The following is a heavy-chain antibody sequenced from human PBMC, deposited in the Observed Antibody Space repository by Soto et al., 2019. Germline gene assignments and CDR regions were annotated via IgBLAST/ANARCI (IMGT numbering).Heavy chain of an antibody. V-gene: IGHV4-30-2*01. D-gene: IGHD3-22*01. Sequence: PSETLSLTCAVSGGSISSGGYSWSWIRQPPGKGLEWIGYIYHSGSTYYNPSLKNRDTISVDRSKNKISMKLSYVTASDTVVYCCAVSSGYYFGDVDAFDIWGQGTMVT. CDR2: IYHSGST. J-gene: IGHJ3*02. CDR1: GGSISSGGYS. CDR3: AVSSGYYFGDVDAFDI.